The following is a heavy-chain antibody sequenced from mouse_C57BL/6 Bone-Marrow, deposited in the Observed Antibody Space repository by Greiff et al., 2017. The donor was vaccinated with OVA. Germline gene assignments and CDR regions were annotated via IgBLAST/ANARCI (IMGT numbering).Heavy chain of an antibody. V-gene: IGHV1-81*01. Sequence: VQLQQSGAELARPGASVKLSCKASGYTFTSYGISWVKQRTGQGLEWIGELYPRSGNTYYNEKFKGKATLTADKSSSTAYMELRSLTSEDSAVYVCARLPRYYGSSSDYWGQGTTLTVSS. J-gene: IGHJ2*01. CDR3: ARLPRYYGSSSDY. CDR1: GYTFTSYG. D-gene: IGHD1-1*01. CDR2: LYPRSGNT.